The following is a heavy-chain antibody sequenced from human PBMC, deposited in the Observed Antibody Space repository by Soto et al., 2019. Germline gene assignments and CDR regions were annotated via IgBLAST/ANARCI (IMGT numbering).Heavy chain of an antibody. CDR1: GGTFSSYA. CDR3: AACRAAAGTEYYFDY. D-gene: IGHD6-13*01. CDR2: IIPIFGTA. Sequence: QVQLVQSGAEVKKPGSSVKVSCKASGGTFSSYAISWVRQAPGQGLEWMGGIIPIFGTANYAQKFQGGVTITADESTSTAYMELSSLRSEDTAVYYCAACRAAAGTEYYFDYWGQGTLVTVSS. J-gene: IGHJ4*02. V-gene: IGHV1-69*01.